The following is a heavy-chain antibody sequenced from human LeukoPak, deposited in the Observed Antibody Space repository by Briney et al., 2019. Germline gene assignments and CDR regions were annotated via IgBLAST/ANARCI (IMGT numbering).Heavy chain of an antibody. Sequence: PSETLSLTCTVSAGSISGYYWSWLRQSPGKGLEWLGYIYYTGITAYNPSLGSRVTISVDRSNNQFSLRLTSVTAADTAVYYCARLHSSRAEEFDPWGQGTLVTVSS. CDR2: IYYTGIT. V-gene: IGHV4-59*01. CDR1: AGSISGYY. J-gene: IGHJ5*02. CDR3: ARLHSSRAEEFDP.